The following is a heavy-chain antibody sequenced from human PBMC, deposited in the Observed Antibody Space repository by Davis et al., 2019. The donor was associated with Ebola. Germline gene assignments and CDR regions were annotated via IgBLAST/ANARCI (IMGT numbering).Heavy chain of an antibody. Sequence: HTGGSLTLSCAASGFTSTRYWMNCVRQAPGKGLVWVSRINKDGSGTSYADSVKGRITISRDNAKNTLYLQMNSLRAEDTAVYYWGRDYYGSVDSWGQGTLVTVSS. CDR1: GFTSTRYW. V-gene: IGHV3-74*01. J-gene: IGHJ4*02. CDR3: GRDYYGSVDS. D-gene: IGHD3-10*01. CDR2: INKDGSGT.